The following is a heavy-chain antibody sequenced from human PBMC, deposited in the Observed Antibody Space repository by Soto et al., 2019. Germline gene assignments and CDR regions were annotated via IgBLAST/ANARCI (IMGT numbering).Heavy chain of an antibody. V-gene: IGHV3-30*19. CDR1: GFTFRSYV. D-gene: IGHD3-16*01. Sequence: QVQLVESGGGVVQPGTSLRLSCVGSGFTFRSYVIHWVRQAPGKGLEWVALTSYDGSNKYYDDSVKGRFTIPRDNSRKTVDLQIDNLRLEDTALYYCARWGTTGGLDVWGQGTLVSVSS. CDR3: ARWGTTGGLDV. J-gene: IGHJ4*02. CDR2: TSYDGSNK.